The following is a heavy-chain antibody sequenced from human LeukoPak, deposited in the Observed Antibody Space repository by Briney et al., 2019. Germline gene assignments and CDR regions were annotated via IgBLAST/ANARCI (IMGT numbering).Heavy chain of an antibody. Sequence: GASVTVSFKASGGTFSSYAISWVRQAPGQRLEWMGWINAGNGNTKYSQKFQGRVTITRDTSASTAYMELSSLRSEDTAVYYCARDCKIAAPRTRLYYYYYGMDVWGQGTTVTVSS. CDR3: ARDCKIAAPRTRLYYYYYGMDV. D-gene: IGHD6-13*01. V-gene: IGHV1-3*01. CDR2: INAGNGNT. J-gene: IGHJ6*02. CDR1: GGTFSSYA.